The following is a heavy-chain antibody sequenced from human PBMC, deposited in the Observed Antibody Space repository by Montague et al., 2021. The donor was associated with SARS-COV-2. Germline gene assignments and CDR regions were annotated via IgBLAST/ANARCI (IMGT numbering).Heavy chain of an antibody. Sequence: TLSLTCTVSGGSIISGSYYWSWTRQPAGIVLEWIGRIYTSGSTNYNPSLKSRVTISVDTSKNQFSLKLSSVTAADTAVYYCASVTYYYDSSGPPSLSLFDCDIWGQGTMVTVSS. V-gene: IGHV4-61*02. CDR2: IYTSGST. J-gene: IGHJ3*02. CDR3: ASVTYYYDSSGPPSLSLFDCDI. D-gene: IGHD3-22*01. CDR1: GGSIISGSYY.